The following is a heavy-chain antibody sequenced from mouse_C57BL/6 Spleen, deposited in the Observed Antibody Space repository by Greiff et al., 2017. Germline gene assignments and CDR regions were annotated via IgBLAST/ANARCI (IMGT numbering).Heavy chain of an antibody. CDR3: ARGLLRYYYAMDY. CDR2: ISDGGSYT. J-gene: IGHJ4*01. Sequence: EVMLVESGGGLVKPGGSLKLSCAASGFTFSSYAMSWVRQTPEQRLEWVATISDGGSYTYYPDNVKGRFTISRDNAKNNLYLQMSHLKSEDTAMYDCARGLLRYYYAMDYWGQGTSVTVSS. D-gene: IGHD1-1*01. CDR1: GFTFSSYA. V-gene: IGHV5-4*03.